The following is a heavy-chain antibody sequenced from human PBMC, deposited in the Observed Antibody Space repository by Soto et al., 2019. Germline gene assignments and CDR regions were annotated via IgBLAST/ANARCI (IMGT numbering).Heavy chain of an antibody. CDR1: GFTFSSYA. Sequence: HPGGSLRLSCAASGFTFSSYAMSWVRQAPGKGLEWVSAISGSGGSTYYADSVKGRFTISRDNSKNTLYPQMNSLRAEDTAVYYCAKATVVIAIQGYFDYWGQGTLVTVSS. CDR3: AKATVVIAIQGYFDY. V-gene: IGHV3-23*01. D-gene: IGHD2-21*01. J-gene: IGHJ4*02. CDR2: ISGSGGST.